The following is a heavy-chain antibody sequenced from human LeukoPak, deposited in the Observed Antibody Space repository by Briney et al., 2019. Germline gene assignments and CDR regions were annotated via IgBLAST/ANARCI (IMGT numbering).Heavy chain of an antibody. D-gene: IGHD5-18*01. CDR1: GGSFSSSSYY. J-gene: IGHJ5*02. V-gene: IGHV4-39*07. CDR2: FYYTGST. Sequence: PSETLSLTCNVSGGSFSSSSYYWGWIRQPPGKGLEWIGNFYYTGSTNYNPSLKSRVTISVDTSKNQFSLKLSSVTAADTAVYYCARGRSYGYRGWFDPWGQGTLVTVSS. CDR3: ARGRSYGYRGWFDP.